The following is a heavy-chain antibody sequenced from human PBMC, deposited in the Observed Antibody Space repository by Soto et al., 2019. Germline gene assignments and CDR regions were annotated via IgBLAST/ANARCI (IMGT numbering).Heavy chain of an antibody. CDR2: ISANNGNT. J-gene: IGHJ6*02. V-gene: IGHV1-18*01. CDR3: ATLKQLVFMDV. D-gene: IGHD6-13*01. Sequence: QVQLVQSEAEVRKPGASVKVSCKASGYTFPNYGIIWVRQAPGQGLEWMAWISANNGNTKYAQKFQDRVTMTTDTSTTTAYMELRSLRSDDTAVYYCATLKQLVFMDVWGQGTTVTVSS. CDR1: GYTFPNYG.